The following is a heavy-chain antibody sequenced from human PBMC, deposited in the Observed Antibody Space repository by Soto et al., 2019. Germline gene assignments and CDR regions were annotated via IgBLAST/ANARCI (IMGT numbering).Heavy chain of an antibody. Sequence: QVQLVECGGGVVQPGTSLRLSCAASGFTFKTHAMHWVRQAPGKGLEWMAVIAYDGNEKFYADSVKGRFTISRDNSKNALYLQINTPRNEDTAVYYCAKDVGDYVPYYYGVDVWGQWTTVTVSS. V-gene: IGHV3-30*18. CDR3: AKDVGDYVPYYYGVDV. D-gene: IGHD1-26*01. CDR1: GFTFKTHA. J-gene: IGHJ6*02. CDR2: IAYDGNEK.